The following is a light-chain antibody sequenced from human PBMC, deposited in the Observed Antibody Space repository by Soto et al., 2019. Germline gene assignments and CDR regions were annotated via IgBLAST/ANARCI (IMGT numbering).Light chain of an antibody. J-gene: IGKJ2*01. V-gene: IGKV4-1*01. CDR2: CPS. CDR1: QSVIHSSNNRSY. CDR3: QQYYTNPRA. Sequence: DIVMTQSPDSLAVSLGERATINCKSSQSVIHSSNNRSYLAWYQQKPRQPPELLLYCPSARESGVPDRFSRSGSATDFTLTIVSLQAEDVAVYFCQQYYTNPRAFGKGTKVEI.